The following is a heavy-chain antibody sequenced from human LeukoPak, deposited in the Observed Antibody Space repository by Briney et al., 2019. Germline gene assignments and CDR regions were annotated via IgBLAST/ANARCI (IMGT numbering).Heavy chain of an antibody. J-gene: IGHJ4*02. CDR1: GGTFSSYA. D-gene: IGHD3-9*01. Sequence: SVKVSCKASGGTFSSYAISWVRQAPGQGLEWMGGIIPIFGTANYAQKFQGRVTITTDESTSTAYMELSSLRSEDTAVYYCARAPLSARYEPADPPDYWGQGTLVTVSS. CDR2: IIPIFGTA. V-gene: IGHV1-69*05. CDR3: ARAPLSARYEPADPPDY.